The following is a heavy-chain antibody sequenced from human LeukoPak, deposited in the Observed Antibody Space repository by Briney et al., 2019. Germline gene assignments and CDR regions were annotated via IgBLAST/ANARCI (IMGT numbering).Heavy chain of an antibody. CDR1: GFTFSSYW. D-gene: IGHD7-27*01. CDR2: IKQDGSEK. V-gene: IGHV3-7*01. J-gene: IGHJ4*02. Sequence: GGSLRLSCAASGFTFSSYWMSWVRQAPGKGLEWGANIKQDGSEKYYVDSVKGRFTISRDNAKNSLYLQMNSLRAEDTALYYCARETTGDPFDYWGQGTLVTVSS. CDR3: ARETTGDPFDY.